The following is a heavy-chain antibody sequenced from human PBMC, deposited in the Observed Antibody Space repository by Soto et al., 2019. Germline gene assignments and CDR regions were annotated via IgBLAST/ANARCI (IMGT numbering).Heavy chain of an antibody. Sequence: EVQLLESGGGLVQPGGSLRLSCAASGFTFSSYAMSWVRQAPGKGLEWVSAISGSGADTYYADSVKGRFTISRDKSKSTLYLQMDSLIAEDTALYYCAKYEYFRGWYVAFYFDSWGQGTLVTVSS. V-gene: IGHV3-23*01. D-gene: IGHD6-19*01. CDR2: ISGSGADT. J-gene: IGHJ4*02. CDR1: GFTFSSYA. CDR3: AKYEYFRGWYVAFYFDS.